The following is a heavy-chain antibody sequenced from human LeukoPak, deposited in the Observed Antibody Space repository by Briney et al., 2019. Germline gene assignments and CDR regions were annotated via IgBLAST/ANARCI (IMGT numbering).Heavy chain of an antibody. V-gene: IGHV3-9*01. Sequence: GGSLRLSCAASGFTFDDYAMHWVRQAPGKGLGWGSGISWNSGTIGYADSVKGRFPFPRDNAKNSLYLQMNSLRAEATALYYCAKDHYGDYEAYNWFDPWGQGSLVTVSS. CDR1: GFTFDDYA. D-gene: IGHD4-17*01. CDR3: AKDHYGDYEAYNWFDP. CDR2: ISWNSGTI. J-gene: IGHJ5*02.